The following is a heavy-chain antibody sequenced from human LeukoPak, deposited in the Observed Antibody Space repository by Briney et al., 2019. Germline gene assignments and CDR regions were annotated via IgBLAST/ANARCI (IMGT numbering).Heavy chain of an antibody. CDR2: MNPNSGNT. CDR1: GYTFTSYD. D-gene: IGHD4-11*01. Sequence: EASVKVSCKASGYTFTSYDINWVRQATGQGLEWMGWMNPNSGNTGYAQKFQGRVTMTRNTSISTAYMELSSLRSEDTAVYYCARAGKSKTYYFDYWGQGTLVTVSS. J-gene: IGHJ4*02. CDR3: ARAGKSKTYYFDY. V-gene: IGHV1-8*01.